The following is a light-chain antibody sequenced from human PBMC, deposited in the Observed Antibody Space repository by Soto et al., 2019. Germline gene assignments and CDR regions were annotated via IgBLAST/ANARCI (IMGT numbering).Light chain of an antibody. Sequence: HSALTQPASVSGSPGQSITISCTATSSDVDTHNYVSWYQQYPGKAPKLMIYEVINRPSGVSNRFSGSKSGNTASLIISGLQAEDEADYYCSSYTSSSTLVFGGGTQLAVL. CDR1: SSDVDTHNY. J-gene: IGLJ2*01. V-gene: IGLV2-14*01. CDR2: EVI. CDR3: SSYTSSSTLV.